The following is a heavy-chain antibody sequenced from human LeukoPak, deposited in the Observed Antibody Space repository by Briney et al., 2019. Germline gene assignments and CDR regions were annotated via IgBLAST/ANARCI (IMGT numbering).Heavy chain of an antibody. CDR1: GYTFTNYG. CDR2: ISAYNGNT. D-gene: IGHD1-26*01. Sequence: GASVKVSCKASGYTFTNYGISWVRQAPGQGLEWMGWISAYNGNTNYAQKLQGRVTMTTDTSTSTAYMELRSLRYDDTAVYYCARDRYGVRSGSCDYWGQGTLVTVSS. V-gene: IGHV1-18*01. J-gene: IGHJ4*02. CDR3: ARDRYGVRSGSCDY.